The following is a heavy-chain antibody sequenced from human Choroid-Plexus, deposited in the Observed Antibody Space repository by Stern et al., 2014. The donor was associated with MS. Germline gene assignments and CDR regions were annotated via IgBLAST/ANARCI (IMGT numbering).Heavy chain of an antibody. CDR2: VSYDGSNK. J-gene: IGHJ5*02. V-gene: IGHV3-30*18. D-gene: IGHD2/OR15-2a*01. CDR3: AKDRHYLTYFFDH. Sequence: VQLEESGGCVVQPGRPLRLSCVASGFTFGSCAMHWVRQAPGKGLEWVAGVSYDGSNKYYADSVKGRFTISRDNSQNTLYMQMSSLRPEDTAVYYCAKDRHYLTYFFDHWGQGSLVTVSS. CDR1: GFTFGSCA.